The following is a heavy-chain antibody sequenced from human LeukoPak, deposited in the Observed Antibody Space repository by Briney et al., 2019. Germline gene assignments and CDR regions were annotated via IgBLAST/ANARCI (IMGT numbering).Heavy chain of an antibody. Sequence: PGGSLRLSCAASGFTFSSYSMNWVRQAPGKGLEWVSSISSSSSYIYYADSVKGRFTISRDNAKNSLYLQMNSLRAEDTAVYYCARDTYYYDSSGYYWEPHDYWGQGTLVTVSS. V-gene: IGHV3-21*01. CDR2: ISSSSSYI. D-gene: IGHD3-22*01. CDR3: ARDTYYYDSSGYYWEPHDY. CDR1: GFTFSSYS. J-gene: IGHJ4*02.